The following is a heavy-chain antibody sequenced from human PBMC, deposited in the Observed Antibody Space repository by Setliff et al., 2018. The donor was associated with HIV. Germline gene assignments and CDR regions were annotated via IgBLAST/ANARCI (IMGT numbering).Heavy chain of an antibody. CDR2: IIPISGTV. Sequence: SVKVSCKASGGTFSSYAISWVRQAPGQGLEWMGGIIPISGTVNYAQKFWGRVTITTHESTSTAYLELSSLRSEDTAVYYCARGMDYYDTSGYYQYYFDYWGQGTLVTVSS. J-gene: IGHJ4*02. CDR3: ARGMDYYDTSGYYQYYFDY. CDR1: GGTFSSYA. V-gene: IGHV1-69*05. D-gene: IGHD3-22*01.